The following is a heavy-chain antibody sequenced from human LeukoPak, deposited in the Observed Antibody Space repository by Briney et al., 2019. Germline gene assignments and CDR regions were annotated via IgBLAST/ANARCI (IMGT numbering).Heavy chain of an antibody. CDR2: ISSSSSYI. CDR3: ARMVATILSSFDY. CDR1: GFTFSSYW. Sequence: GGSLRLSCAASGFTFSSYWMNWVRQAPGKGLEWVSSISSSSSYIYYADSVKGRFTISRDNSKNTLYLQMNSLRAEDTAVYYCARMVATILSSFDYWGQGTLVTVSS. J-gene: IGHJ4*02. D-gene: IGHD5-24*01. V-gene: IGHV3-21*01.